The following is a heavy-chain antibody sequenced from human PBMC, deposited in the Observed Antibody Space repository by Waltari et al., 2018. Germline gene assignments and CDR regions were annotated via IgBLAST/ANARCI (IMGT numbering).Heavy chain of an antibody. J-gene: IGHJ4*02. V-gene: IGHV3-21*01. D-gene: IGHD5-12*01. CDR2: SRSSSSYI. CDR1: GFTFSSYS. Sequence: EVQLVESGGGLVKPGGSLRLSCAASGFTFSSYSMNWVRQAPGKGLEWVSASRSSSSYIYYADSVKGRFTISRDNAKNSLYLQMNSLRAEDTAVYYCAREISGYANFDYWGQGTLVTVSS. CDR3: AREISGYANFDY.